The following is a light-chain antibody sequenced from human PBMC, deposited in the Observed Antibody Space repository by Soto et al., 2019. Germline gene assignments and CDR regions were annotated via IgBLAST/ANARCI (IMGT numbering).Light chain of an antibody. CDR2: SNN. CDR3: AAWDDSLNGVV. J-gene: IGLJ2*01. Sequence: QSVLTQPPSASATPGQRVTFSCSGSSSNIGTNTVNWYQQLPGTAPKLLIYSNNQRPSGVPDRFSGSKSGTSASLAISGLQSEDEADYYCAAWDDSLNGVVFGGGTKLTVL. CDR1: SSNIGTNT. V-gene: IGLV1-44*01.